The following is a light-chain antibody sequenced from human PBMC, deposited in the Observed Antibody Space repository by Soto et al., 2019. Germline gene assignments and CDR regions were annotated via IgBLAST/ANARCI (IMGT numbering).Light chain of an antibody. CDR3: QQYGSSGT. J-gene: IGKJ1*01. CDR1: QSFSSNY. CDR2: GAS. Sequence: EIVLTQSPGTLSLSPGGRATLSCRASQSFSSNYLAWYQQKPGQAPRLLIYGASNRATGIPDRFSGSGSGTDFTLTISRLEPEDFAVYYCQQYGSSGTFGQGTKVDIK. V-gene: IGKV3-20*01.